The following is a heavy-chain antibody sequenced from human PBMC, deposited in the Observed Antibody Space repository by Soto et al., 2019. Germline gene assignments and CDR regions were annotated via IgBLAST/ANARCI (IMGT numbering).Heavy chain of an antibody. Sequence: SETLSLTCAVYGGSFSGYYWSWIRQPPGKGLEWIGEINHSGSTNYNPSLKSRVTISVDTSKNQFSLKLSSVTAADTAVYYCARRNRQWLPSIPFDYWGQGTLVTVSS. CDR2: INHSGST. CDR3: ARRNRQWLPSIPFDY. V-gene: IGHV4-34*01. D-gene: IGHD6-19*01. CDR1: GGSFSGYY. J-gene: IGHJ4*02.